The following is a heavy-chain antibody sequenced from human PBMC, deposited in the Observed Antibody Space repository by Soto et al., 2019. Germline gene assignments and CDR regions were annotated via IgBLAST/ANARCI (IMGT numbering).Heavy chain of an antibody. D-gene: IGHD6-13*01. J-gene: IGHJ4*02. CDR2: IYHSGST. V-gene: IGHV4-4*02. Sequence: QVQLQESGPGLVKPSGTLSLTCAVSSGSISSSNWWSWVRQPPGKGLEWIGEIYHSGSTNYNPSLKRRVTISVDKSKNQFSLKLSSVTAADTAVYYCARTYSSSWYRGSPVGYWGQGTLVTVSS. CDR1: SGSISSSNW. CDR3: ARTYSSSWYRGSPVGY.